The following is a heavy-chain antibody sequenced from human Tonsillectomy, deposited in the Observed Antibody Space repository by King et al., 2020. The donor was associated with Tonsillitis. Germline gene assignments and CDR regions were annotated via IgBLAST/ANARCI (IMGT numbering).Heavy chain of an antibody. Sequence: VQLVESGGGVVQPGRSLRLSCAASGFTFSSYAMHGVRLAPGKGLEWVAVISYDGINKYYADSVKGRFTISRDNSKNTLFLQMNSLRAEDTALYYCARDLDEVEMATIPDYWGQGTLVTVSS. D-gene: IGHD5-24*01. J-gene: IGHJ4*02. CDR1: GFTFSSYA. CDR2: ISYDGINK. V-gene: IGHV3-30*01. CDR3: ARDLDEVEMATIPDY.